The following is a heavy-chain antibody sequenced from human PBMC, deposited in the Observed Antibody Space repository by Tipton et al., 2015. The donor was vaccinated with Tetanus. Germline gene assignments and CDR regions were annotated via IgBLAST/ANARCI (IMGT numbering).Heavy chain of an antibody. CDR1: GFTFDDYA. J-gene: IGHJ4*02. CDR2: ISWNRGSI. V-gene: IGHV3-9*01. Sequence: SLRLSCAASGFTFDDYAMHWVRQAPGQGLERVSGISWNRGSIGYADSVKGRFTISRDNAKNSLYLQMNSLRAEDTALYYCAKGVEMATIPSDYFDYWGQGTLVTVSS. D-gene: IGHD5-24*01. CDR3: AKGVEMATIPSDYFDY.